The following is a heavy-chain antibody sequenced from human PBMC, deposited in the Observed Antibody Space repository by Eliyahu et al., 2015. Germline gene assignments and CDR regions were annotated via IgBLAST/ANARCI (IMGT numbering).Heavy chain of an antibody. D-gene: IGHD3-22*01. CDR2: IKQDGSEK. J-gene: IGHJ4*02. CDR3: AGDAGGYYANYYFDY. Sequence: EVQLVESGGGLVQPGGSLRLSCAASGVTFSSNWMSWVRQAPGKGLEWVANIKQDGSEKYYVDSVKGRFTISRDNAKNSLYLQMNSLRAEDTAVYYCAGDAGGYYANYYFDYWGQGTLVTVSS. V-gene: IGHV3-7*01. CDR1: GVTFSSNW.